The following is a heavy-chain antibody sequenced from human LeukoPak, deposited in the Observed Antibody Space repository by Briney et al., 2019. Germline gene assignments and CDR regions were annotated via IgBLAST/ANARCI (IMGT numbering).Heavy chain of an antibody. V-gene: IGHV4-31*03. CDR2: IYYSGST. J-gene: IGHJ3*02. D-gene: IGHD6-6*01. Sequence: SETLSLTCTVSGVSISSDGYYWSWIRQHPGKGLEWIGYIYYSGSTYYNPSLKSRVTMSVDTSKNQFSLKLSSVTAADTAVYYCARPIEYGVFDIWGQGAMVTVSS. CDR1: GVSISSDGYY. CDR3: ARPIEYGVFDI.